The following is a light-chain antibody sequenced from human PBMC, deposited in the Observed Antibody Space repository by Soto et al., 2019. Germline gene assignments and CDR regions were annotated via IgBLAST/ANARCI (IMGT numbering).Light chain of an antibody. V-gene: IGKV3-20*01. CDR3: QQYDSSPRT. Sequence: IMLKHSAATLSLSPGERATLSCRASQSVSSSYLAWYQQKPGQAPRLLIYRTSNRATGIPDRFSGSGSGTDFTLTISRLEPEDFAVYWCQQYDSSPRTFGQGTNVDIK. CDR2: RTS. J-gene: IGKJ1*01. CDR1: QSVSSSY.